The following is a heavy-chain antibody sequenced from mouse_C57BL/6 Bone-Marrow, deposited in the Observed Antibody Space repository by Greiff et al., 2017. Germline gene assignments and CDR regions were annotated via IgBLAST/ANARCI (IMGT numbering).Heavy chain of an antibody. CDR2: IDPENGDT. V-gene: IGHV14-4*01. J-gene: IGHJ3*01. CDR3: TTYSIYYDYDAWFAY. D-gene: IGHD2-4*01. CDR1: GFNIKDDY. Sequence: VQLQQSGAELVRPGASVKLSCTASGFNIKDDYMHWVKQRPEQGLEWIGWIDPENGDTEHASKFQGKATITADTSSNTAYLQLSSLTSEDTAVYYCTTYSIYYDYDAWFAYWGQGTLVTVSA.